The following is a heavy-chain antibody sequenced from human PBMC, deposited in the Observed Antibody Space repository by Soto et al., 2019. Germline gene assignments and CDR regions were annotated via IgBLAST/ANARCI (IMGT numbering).Heavy chain of an antibody. CDR1: GFSFNTYA. J-gene: IGHJ4*02. Sequence: EVQLLESGGGLVQPGGSLRLSCAASGFSFNTYAVSWVRQAPGKGLEWVSAVSSDGVSTYYADSVKGRFTISRDNSRNTLYLQVNSLRVEDTAIYYCAKVPESFYDSNGYYFDYWGQGTLVTVSS. V-gene: IGHV3-23*01. CDR2: VSSDGVST. CDR3: AKVPESFYDSNGYYFDY. D-gene: IGHD3-22*01.